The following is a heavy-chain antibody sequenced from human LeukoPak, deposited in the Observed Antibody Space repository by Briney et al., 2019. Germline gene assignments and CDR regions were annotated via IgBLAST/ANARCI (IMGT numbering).Heavy chain of an antibody. V-gene: IGHV1-18*01. J-gene: IGHJ5*02. CDR1: GYTFTSYG. CDR3: ARVQGVWYSSGWYWFDP. CDR2: ISAYNGNT. D-gene: IGHD6-19*01. Sequence: ASVKVSCKASGYTFTSYGISWVRQAPGQGLEWMGWISAYNGNTNYAQRLQGRVTMTTDTSTSTAYMELRSLRSDDTAVYYCARVQGVWYSSGWYWFDPWGQGTLVTVSS.